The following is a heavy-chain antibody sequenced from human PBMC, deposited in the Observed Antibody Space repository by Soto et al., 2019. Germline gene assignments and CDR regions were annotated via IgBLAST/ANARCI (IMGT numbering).Heavy chain of an antibody. V-gene: IGHV3-9*01. J-gene: IGHJ4*02. Sequence: PVGSLRLSCAASGFTFDDYAMHWVRQAPGKGLEWVSGISWNSGSKVFADSVKGRFTISRDNAKNSLYLQMNSLRAEDTALYYCAKDYYNTITGFDYWGQGTLVTVSS. CDR3: AKDYYNTITGFDY. CDR2: ISWNSGSK. CDR1: GFTFDDYA. D-gene: IGHD3-22*01.